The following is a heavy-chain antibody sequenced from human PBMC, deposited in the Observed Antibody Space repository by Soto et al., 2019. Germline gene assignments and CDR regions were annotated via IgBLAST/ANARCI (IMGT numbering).Heavy chain of an antibody. V-gene: IGHV4-30-4*01. Sequence: SETLSLTCSISVASISSYDYYWIWFRHPRGKGLEWIGYISYSGSTYYNPSLKSRITISVDTSKTQFSLILSSVTAADTAVFYCAREVNNYYGMDVWGQGTTVTVSS. J-gene: IGHJ6*02. CDR2: ISYSGST. CDR1: VASISSYDYY. CDR3: AREVNNYYGMDV.